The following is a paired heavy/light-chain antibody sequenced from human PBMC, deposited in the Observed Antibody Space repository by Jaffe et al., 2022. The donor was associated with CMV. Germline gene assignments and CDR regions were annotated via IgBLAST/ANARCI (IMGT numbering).Heavy chain of an antibody. Sequence: QVQLQQWGAGLLTPSETLSLTCAVNGGSLSGYYWSWIRHSPGKGLEWIGETNARGTTNYNPSLRSRVTISADTSRNIFSLEMDSVTAADTAAYYCARGAGSETDGIWDAFDVWGQGTMVTVSS. CDR2: TNARGTT. CDR3: ARGAGSETDGIWDAFDV. D-gene: IGHD1-26*01. CDR1: GGSLSGYY. V-gene: IGHV4-34*02. J-gene: IGHJ3*01.
Light chain of an antibody. V-gene: IGLV1-51*02. Sequence: QSVLTQPPSVSAAPGQKVTISCSGSSSNIGDNYVSWYQHLPGTAPKLLIYENNKRPSGIPDRFSASKSGTSATLGITGLQTGDEGDFYCGTWDSPTALYVFGSGTKVTVL. CDR3: GTWDSPTALYV. CDR2: ENN. CDR1: SSNIGDNY. J-gene: IGLJ1*01.